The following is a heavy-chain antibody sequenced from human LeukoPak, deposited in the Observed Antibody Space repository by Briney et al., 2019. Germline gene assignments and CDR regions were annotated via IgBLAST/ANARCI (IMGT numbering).Heavy chain of an antibody. D-gene: IGHD3-3*01. J-gene: IGHJ4*02. V-gene: IGHV3-7*01. CDR3: ARDRNTDFWSGYYTNYFDY. CDR1: GFTFSTYW. CDR2: IKEDGSEK. Sequence: GGTLRLSCAASGFTFSTYWMNWVRQAPGKGLEWVASIKEDGSEKYYVDSVKGRFTISRDNAKNSLYLQMNSLRAEDTALYYCARDRNTDFWSGYYTNYFDYWGQGTLLTVPS.